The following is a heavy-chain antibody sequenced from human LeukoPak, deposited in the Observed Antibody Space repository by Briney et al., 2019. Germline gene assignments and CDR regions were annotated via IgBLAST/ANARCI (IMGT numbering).Heavy chain of an antibody. CDR3: ARDRITMVRGVITRYFDY. CDR1: GGSVSSGSYY. CDR2: IYYSGGT. J-gene: IGHJ4*02. V-gene: IGHV4-61*01. D-gene: IGHD3-10*01. Sequence: SETLSLTCTVSGGSVSSGSYYWGWIRQPPGKGLEWIGYIYYSGGTNYNPSLKSRVTISVDTSKNQFSLKLSSVTAADTAVYYCARDRITMVRGVITRYFDYWGQGTLVTVSS.